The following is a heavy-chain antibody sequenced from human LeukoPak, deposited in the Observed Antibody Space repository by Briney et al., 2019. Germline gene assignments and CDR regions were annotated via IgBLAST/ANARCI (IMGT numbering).Heavy chain of an antibody. CDR1: GFTFSSYA. CDR2: ISGSGGST. V-gene: IGHV3-23*01. J-gene: IGHJ4*02. CDR3: AKDWDYYGSGSYSDY. D-gene: IGHD3-10*01. Sequence: GGSLRLSCAASGFTFSSYAMRWVRQAPGKGLEWVSSISGSGGSTYYADPVKGRFTIPRDHSKNTLYLQMNSLRAEDTAVYYCAKDWDYYGSGSYSDYWGQGTLVTVSS.